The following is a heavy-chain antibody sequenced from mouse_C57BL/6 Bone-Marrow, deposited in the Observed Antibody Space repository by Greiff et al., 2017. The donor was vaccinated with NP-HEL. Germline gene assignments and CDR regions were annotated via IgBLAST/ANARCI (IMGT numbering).Heavy chain of an antibody. D-gene: IGHD1-1*01. Sequence: EVQLQQSVAELVWPGASVKLSCTASGFNIKNTYMPWVKQRPEQGLEWIGRIDPANGNTKYAPKFQGKATITADTSSNTAYLQLSSLTSEDTAIYYCARHDYGSFLDYWGQGTTLTVSS. CDR3: ARHDYGSFLDY. J-gene: IGHJ2*01. V-gene: IGHV14-3*01. CDR1: GFNIKNTY. CDR2: IDPANGNT.